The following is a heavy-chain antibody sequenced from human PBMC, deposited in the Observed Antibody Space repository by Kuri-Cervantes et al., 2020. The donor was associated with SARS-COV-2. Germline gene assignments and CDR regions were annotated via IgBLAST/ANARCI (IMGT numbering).Heavy chain of an antibody. CDR3: ASERWELSWFDP. CDR1: GFTFSSYA. J-gene: IGHJ5*02. CDR2: ISYDGSNK. Sequence: GESLKISCAASGFTFSSYAMHWVRQAPGKGLERVAVISYDGSNKYYADSVKGRFTISRDNSKNTLYLQMNSLRAEDTAVYYCASERWELSWFDPWGQGTPVTVSS. D-gene: IGHD1-26*01. V-gene: IGHV3-30-3*01.